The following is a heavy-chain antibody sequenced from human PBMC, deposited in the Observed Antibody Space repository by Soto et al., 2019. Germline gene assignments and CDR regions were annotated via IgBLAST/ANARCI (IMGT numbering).Heavy chain of an antibody. CDR3: ARAHSSSWPPYYYYYYMDV. V-gene: IGHV3-66*01. D-gene: IGHD6-13*01. CDR2: IYSGGST. CDR1: GFTVSSNY. J-gene: IGHJ6*03. Sequence: GGSLRLSCAASGFTVSSNYMSWVRQAPGKGLEWVSVIYSGGSTYYADSVKGRFTISRDNSKNTLYLQMNSLRAEDTAVYYCARAHSSSWPPYYYYYYMDVWGKGTTVTVSS.